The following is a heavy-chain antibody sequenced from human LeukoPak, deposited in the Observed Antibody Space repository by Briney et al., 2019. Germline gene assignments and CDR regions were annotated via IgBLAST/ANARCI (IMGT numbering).Heavy chain of an antibody. V-gene: IGHV4-38-2*01. D-gene: IGHD3-22*01. CDR3: ARHRYYYDSSGYPMGNYFDY. CDR2: IYHSGST. Sequence: PSETLSLTCAVSGYSISSGYYWGWIRQPPGKGLEWIGSIYHSGSTYYNPSLKSRVTIPVDTSKNQFSLKLSSVTAADTAVYYCARHRYYYDSSGYPMGNYFDYWGQGTLVTVSS. CDR1: GYSISSGYY. J-gene: IGHJ4*02.